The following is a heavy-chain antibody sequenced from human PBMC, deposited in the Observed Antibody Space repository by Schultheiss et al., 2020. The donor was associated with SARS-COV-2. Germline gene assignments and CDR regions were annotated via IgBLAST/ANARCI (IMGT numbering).Heavy chain of an antibody. CDR3: ARGSTILKY. Sequence: GESLKISCAASGFTVSRNYMSWVRQAPGKGLEWVSSIYQGGGTFYADSMRGRFAISRDISKNTVYLQMNGLRPEDTAVYYCARGSTILKYWGQGTLVTVSS. CDR2: IYQGGGT. J-gene: IGHJ4*02. D-gene: IGHD6-13*01. CDR1: GFTVSRNY. V-gene: IGHV3-66*02.